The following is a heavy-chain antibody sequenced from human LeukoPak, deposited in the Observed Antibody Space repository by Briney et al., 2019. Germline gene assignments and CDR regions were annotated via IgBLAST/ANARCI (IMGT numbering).Heavy chain of an antibody. J-gene: IGHJ4*02. V-gene: IGHV3-64D*06. CDR3: VKRYSGYEGNYFDY. D-gene: IGHD5-12*01. Sequence: GGSLRLSCSASGFTFSSCAMHWVRQAPGKGLEYVSAISSNGGSTYYADSVKGRFTISRDNSKNTLYLQMSSLRAVDTAVYYCVKRYSGYEGNYFDYWGQGTLVTVSS. CDR1: GFTFSSCA. CDR2: ISSNGGST.